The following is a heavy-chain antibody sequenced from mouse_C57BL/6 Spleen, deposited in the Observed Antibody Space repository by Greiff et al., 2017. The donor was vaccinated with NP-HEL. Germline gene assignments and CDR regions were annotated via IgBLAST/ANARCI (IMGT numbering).Heavy chain of an antibody. CDR1: GFTFSSYA. CDR3: TSLYDCDAWFAY. V-gene: IGHV5-9-1*02. D-gene: IGHD2-4*01. Sequence: EVKVEESGEGLVKPGGSLKLSCAASGFTFSSYAMSWVRQTPEKRLEWVAYISSGGDYIYYADTVKGRFTISRDNARNTLYLQMSSLKSEDTAMYYCTSLYDCDAWFAYWGQGTLVTVSA. J-gene: IGHJ3*01. CDR2: ISSGGDYI.